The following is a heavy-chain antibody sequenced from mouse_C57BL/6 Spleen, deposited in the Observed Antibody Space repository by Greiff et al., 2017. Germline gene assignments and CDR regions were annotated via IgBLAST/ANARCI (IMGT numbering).Heavy chain of an antibody. CDR1: GYAFSSYW. CDR3: ARALYYGSSYPWFAY. Sequence: VKLMESGAELVKPGASVKISCKASGYAFSSYWMNWVKQRPGKGLEWIGQIYPGDGDTNYNGKFKGKATLTADKSSSTAYMQLSSLTSEDSAVYFCARALYYGSSYPWFAYWGQGTLVTVSA. V-gene: IGHV1-80*01. CDR2: IYPGDGDT. D-gene: IGHD1-1*01. J-gene: IGHJ3*01.